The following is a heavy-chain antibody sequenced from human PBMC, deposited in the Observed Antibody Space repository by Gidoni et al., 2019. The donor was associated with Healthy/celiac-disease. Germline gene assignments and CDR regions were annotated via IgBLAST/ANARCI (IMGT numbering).Heavy chain of an antibody. CDR1: GYTFPGYY. CDR2: INPNSGGT. V-gene: IGHV1-2*04. D-gene: IGHD2-2*01. J-gene: IGHJ6*02. Sequence: QVQLVQSGAEVKKPGASVKVSCKASGYTFPGYYMHWVRQAPGQGLEWMGWINPNSGGTNYAQKFQGWVTMTRDTSISTAYMELSRLRSDDTAVYYCARVAADCSSTSCYGGRDYGMDVWGQGTTVTVSS. CDR3: ARVAADCSSTSCYGGRDYGMDV.